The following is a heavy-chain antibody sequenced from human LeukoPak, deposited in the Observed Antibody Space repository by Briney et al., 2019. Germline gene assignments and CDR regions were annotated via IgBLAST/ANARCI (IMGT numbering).Heavy chain of an antibody. Sequence: PGGSLRPSCAASGFTFSSYAMSWVRQAPGKGLEWVSAISGSGGSTYYADSVKGRFTISRDNSKNTLYLQMNSLRAEDTAVYYCANSFYCSGGSCYDDYWGQGTLVTVSS. CDR2: ISGSGGST. V-gene: IGHV3-23*01. CDR3: ANSFYCSGGSCYDDY. J-gene: IGHJ4*02. D-gene: IGHD2-15*01. CDR1: GFTFSSYA.